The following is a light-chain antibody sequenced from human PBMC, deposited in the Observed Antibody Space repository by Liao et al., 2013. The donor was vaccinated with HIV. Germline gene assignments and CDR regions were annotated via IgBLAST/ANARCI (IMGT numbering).Light chain of an antibody. CDR1: NIGGKS. CDR2: FDS. CDR3: QAWDSSTASYV. J-gene: IGLJ1*01. V-gene: IGLV3-21*01. Sequence: SYELTQPPSVSVAPGKTARITCGENNIGGKSVHWYQQKPGQAPVLVIYFDSDRPSGIPERISGSKSGNTATLTISGTQSIDEADYYCQAWDSSTASYVFGTGTKVTVL.